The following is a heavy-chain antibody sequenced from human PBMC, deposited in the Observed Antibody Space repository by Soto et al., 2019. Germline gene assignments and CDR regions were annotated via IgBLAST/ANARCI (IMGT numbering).Heavy chain of an antibody. CDR2: VYYSGIA. D-gene: IGHD2-21*02. J-gene: IGHJ3*02. V-gene: IGHV4-59*11. CDR1: GGSISSHY. CDR3: ARDRRGDATFDI. Sequence: SETLSLTCTVSGGSISSHYWSWIRQPPGKGLEWIGYVYYSGIANYNPSLTSRVTMAVDTSKNQFSLKLSSVTAADTAVYYCARDRRGDATFDIWGQGTMVTVSS.